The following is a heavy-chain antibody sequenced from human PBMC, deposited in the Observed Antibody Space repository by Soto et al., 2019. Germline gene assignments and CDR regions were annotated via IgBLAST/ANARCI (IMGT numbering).Heavy chain of an antibody. V-gene: IGHV3-11*01. CDR1: GFTFSDYY. CDR3: AREETAGAARLGWFDP. CDR2: ISSSGSTI. D-gene: IGHD6-6*01. Sequence: PGGSLRLSCAASGFTFSDYYMSWIRQAPGKGLEWVSYISSSGSTIYYADSVKGRFTISRDNAKNSLYLQMNSLRAEDTAVYYCAREETAGAARLGWFDPWGQGTLVTVSS. J-gene: IGHJ5*02.